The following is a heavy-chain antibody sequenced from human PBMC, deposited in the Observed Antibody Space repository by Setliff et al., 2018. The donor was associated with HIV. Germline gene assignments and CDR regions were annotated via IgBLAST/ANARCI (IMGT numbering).Heavy chain of an antibody. J-gene: IGHJ5*02. Sequence: ASVKVSCKASGYTFSDFYIHWVRQAPGQGLEWMGWINPNSGGTNYAQRFQGRVTMTRGTSSSTAYLELSRLISDDTAVYYCARNTPGIVPRRVGFDPWGQGTLVTVS. V-gene: IGHV1-2*02. CDR3: ARNTPGIVPRRVGFDP. D-gene: IGHD1-26*01. CDR2: INPNSGGT. CDR1: GYTFSDFY.